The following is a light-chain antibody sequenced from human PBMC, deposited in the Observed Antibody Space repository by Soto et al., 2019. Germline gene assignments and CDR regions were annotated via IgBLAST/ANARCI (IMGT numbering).Light chain of an antibody. CDR1: SSNIGAGYD. CDR2: RNS. Sequence: SVLTQPPSVSGAPGQRVTISCTGSSSNIGAGYDVHWYQQLPGTAPKLLIYRNSNRPSGVPDRFSGSKSGTSASLAITGLQAEDEADYYCQSYDSSLSGSLVFGGGTKLTVL. V-gene: IGLV1-40*01. CDR3: QSYDSSLSGSLV. J-gene: IGLJ3*02.